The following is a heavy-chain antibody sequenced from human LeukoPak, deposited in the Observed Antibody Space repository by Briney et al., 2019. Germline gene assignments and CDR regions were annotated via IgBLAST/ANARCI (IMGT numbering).Heavy chain of an antibody. CDR1: GFTFSTYA. CDR3: AKDTEFPGITAAATNY. V-gene: IGHV3-23*01. CDR2: ISNSGNFT. Sequence: PGGSLRLSCTVSGFTFSTYAMSWVRQAPGKGLEWVSAISNSGNFTYYTDSVKGRFTIPRDNSKNTLYLQMNSLRAEDTAVYYCAKDTEFPGITAAATNYWGQGTLVTVSS. D-gene: IGHD6-13*01. J-gene: IGHJ4*02.